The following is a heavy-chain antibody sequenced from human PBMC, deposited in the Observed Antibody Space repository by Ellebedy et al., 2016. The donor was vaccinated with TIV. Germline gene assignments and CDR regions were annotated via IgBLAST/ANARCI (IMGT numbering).Heavy chain of an antibody. D-gene: IGHD6-19*01. CDR1: GFTFSSYA. Sequence: GESLKISCAASGFTFSSYAMSWARQAPGKGLEWVSTISGSGGSTYSADSVKGRFTISRDNSKNTLYLQMNSLRAEDTAVYYCAKRGYSSGWYDGCFDSWGQGTLVTVSS. CDR2: ISGSGGST. V-gene: IGHV3-23*01. CDR3: AKRGYSSGWYDGCFDS. J-gene: IGHJ5*01.